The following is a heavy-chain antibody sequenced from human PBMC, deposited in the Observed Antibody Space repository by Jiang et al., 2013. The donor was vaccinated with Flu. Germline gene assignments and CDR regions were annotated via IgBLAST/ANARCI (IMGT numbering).Heavy chain of an antibody. V-gene: IGHV1-2*02. CDR3: ARVQAHSGSYWLFDF. CDR1: GYIFTGYY. D-gene: IGHD1-26*01. Sequence: VQLVESGAEVKKPGASVKVSCKTSGYIFTGYYMYWVRQAPGQGLEWMGWIDPRSGGTKSAQRFQGRVTMTRDTSISTAYMELSRLRSDDTAVYYCARVQAHSGSYWLFDFWGQGTMVIVSS. CDR2: IDPRSGGT. J-gene: IGHJ3*01.